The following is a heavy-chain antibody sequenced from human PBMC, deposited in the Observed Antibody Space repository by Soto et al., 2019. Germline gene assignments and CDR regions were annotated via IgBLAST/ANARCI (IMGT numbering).Heavy chain of an antibody. V-gene: IGHV5-51*01. CDR1: GYSFTSYW. D-gene: IGHD3-3*01. CDR3: ARVYYDFWSGYYTDPNWFDP. J-gene: IGHJ5*02. CDR2: IYPGDSDT. Sequence: PGESLKISCKGSGYSFTSYWIGWVRQMPGKGLEWMGIIYPGDSDTRYSPSFQGQVTNSADKSISTAYLQWSSLKASDTAMYYCARVYYDFWSGYYTDPNWFDPWGQGTLVTVSS.